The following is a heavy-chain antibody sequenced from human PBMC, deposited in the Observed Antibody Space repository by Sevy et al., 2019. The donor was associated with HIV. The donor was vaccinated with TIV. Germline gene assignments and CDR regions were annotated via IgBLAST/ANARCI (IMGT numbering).Heavy chain of an antibody. CDR3: ARDHCTDGACFRSGYFDY. V-gene: IGHV3-30*04. J-gene: IGHJ4*02. D-gene: IGHD2-8*01. Sequence: GGSLRLSCAASGFTFADQAFHWVRQAPGKGLEWVAIISFDGRNKRLAESVKGRFTISRDDSKNTVYLQMTSLRPEDTAVYYCARDHCTDGACFRSGYFDYWGQGTLVTISS. CDR1: GFTFADQA. CDR2: ISFDGRNK.